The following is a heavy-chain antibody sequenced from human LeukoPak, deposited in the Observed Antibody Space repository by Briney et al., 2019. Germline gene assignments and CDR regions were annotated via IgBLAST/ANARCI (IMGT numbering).Heavy chain of an antibody. J-gene: IGHJ3*01. V-gene: IGHV1-18*01. CDR2: ITADNFNT. Sequence: ASVRVSCKASGYTFNSYPLTWVRQAPGVGFEWVGWITADNFNTNYAQKFQGRVTLTKETSTNTAYMEMRSLMSDDTAVYYCARVRTPFGVVASPDALDVWGQGTAVTVSS. CDR3: ARVRTPFGVVASPDALDV. CDR1: GYTFNSYP. D-gene: IGHD3-3*01.